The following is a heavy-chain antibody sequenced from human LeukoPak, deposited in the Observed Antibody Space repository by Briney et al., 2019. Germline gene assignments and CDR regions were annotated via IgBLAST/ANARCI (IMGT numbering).Heavy chain of an antibody. D-gene: IGHD3-22*01. J-gene: IGHJ5*02. CDR1: GGTFSSYA. CDR2: IIPMFGTA. CDR3: ATRMGDYYDSSPLSP. V-gene: IGHV1-69*13. Sequence: GASVKVCCKASGGTFSSYAISWVRQAPGQGLEWMGGIIPMFGTANYAQKFQGRVTITADESTSTAYMELSSLRSEDTAVYYCATRMGDYYDSSPLSPWGKGTLVTVSS.